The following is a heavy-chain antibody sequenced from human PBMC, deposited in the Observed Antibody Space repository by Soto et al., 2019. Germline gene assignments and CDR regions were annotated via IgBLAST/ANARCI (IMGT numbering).Heavy chain of an antibody. J-gene: IGHJ4*02. CDR1: GGSISSYY. V-gene: IGHV4-59*01. CDR2: IYYSGST. CDR3: ARAYGDYVFDY. D-gene: IGHD4-17*01. Sequence: SETMSLTCTVSGGSISSYYWSWIRQPPGKGLEWIGYIYYSGSTNYNPSLKSRVTISVDTSKNQFSLKLSSVTAADTAVYYCARAYGDYVFDYWGQGTLVTVSS.